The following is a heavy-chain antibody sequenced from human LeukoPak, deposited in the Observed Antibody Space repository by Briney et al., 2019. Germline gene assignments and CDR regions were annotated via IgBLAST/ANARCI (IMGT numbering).Heavy chain of an antibody. Sequence: SQTLPLTCTVSGGSISSYYWSWIRQPPGKGLEWIGYIYYSGSTNYNPSLKSRVTISVDTSKNQFSLKLSSVTAADTAVYYCAREIAAAGTFWFDPWGQGTLVTVSS. D-gene: IGHD6-13*01. CDR2: IYYSGST. CDR3: AREIAAAGTFWFDP. V-gene: IGHV4-59*01. J-gene: IGHJ5*02. CDR1: GGSISSYY.